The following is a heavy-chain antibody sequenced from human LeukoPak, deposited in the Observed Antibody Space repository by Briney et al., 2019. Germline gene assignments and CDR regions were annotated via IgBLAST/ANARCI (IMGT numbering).Heavy chain of an antibody. CDR3: AKGSLAGTAHYFDY. D-gene: IGHD6-19*01. V-gene: IGHV3-23*01. CDR2: ISGSGTST. J-gene: IGHJ4*02. Sequence: PGGSLRLSCAASGFIFSTHAMSWVRQAPGKGLEWVSAISGSGTSTYYTDSVRGRFTFSRDNSKNTLYLQMNSLRAEDTAVYYCAKGSLAGTAHYFDYWGQGTLVTVSS. CDR1: GFIFSTHA.